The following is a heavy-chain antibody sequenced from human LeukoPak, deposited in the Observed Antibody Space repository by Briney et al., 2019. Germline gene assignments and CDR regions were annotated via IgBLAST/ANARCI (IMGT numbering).Heavy chain of an antibody. D-gene: IGHD6-13*01. V-gene: IGHV1-8*01. J-gene: IGHJ4*02. Sequence: ASVKVSCKASGYTFTSYDINWVRQATGQGLEWMGWMNPNSGNTGYAQKFQGRVTMTMNTSISTAYMELSSLRSEDTAVYYCAMGIAAGNTPVDYWGQGTLVTVSS. CDR1: GYTFTSYD. CDR3: AMGIAAGNTPVDY. CDR2: MNPNSGNT.